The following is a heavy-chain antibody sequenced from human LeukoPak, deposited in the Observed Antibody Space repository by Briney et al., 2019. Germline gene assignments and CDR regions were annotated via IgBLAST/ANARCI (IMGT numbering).Heavy chain of an antibody. V-gene: IGHV3-30*02. CDR3: ARWLRGIADEDGVDV. CDR2: TRLDGSNK. J-gene: IGHJ6*02. CDR1: GFTCSDYG. Sequence: PGGSLRLSCAASGFTCSDYGMHWVRQAPGKGLEWVTFTRLDGSNKYYADSVKGRFTISRDNSKNTPYLQMNSLRAEDTAVYYCARWLRGIADEDGVDVWGQGTTVTVSS. D-gene: IGHD6-13*01.